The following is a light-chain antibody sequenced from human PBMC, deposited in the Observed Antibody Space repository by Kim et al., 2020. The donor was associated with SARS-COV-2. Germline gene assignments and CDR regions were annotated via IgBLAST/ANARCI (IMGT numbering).Light chain of an antibody. Sequence: LSPGERATLSCRASQSIGSSYLAWYQQRPGQAPRLLIYGASSRATAIPDRFSGSGSGTDFALTISRLDPEDFAVYYCQQYGSSPYTFGQGTKLEIK. CDR1: QSIGSSY. CDR2: GAS. CDR3: QQYGSSPYT. J-gene: IGKJ2*01. V-gene: IGKV3-20*01.